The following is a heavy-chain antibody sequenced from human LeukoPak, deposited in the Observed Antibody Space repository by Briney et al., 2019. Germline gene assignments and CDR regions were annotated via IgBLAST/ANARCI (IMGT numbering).Heavy chain of an antibody. J-gene: IGHJ4*02. CDR2: ISGSGGST. V-gene: IGHV3-23*01. Sequence: GGSLRLSCAASGFTFSSYAMSWVRQAPGKGLEWVSAISGSGGSTCYADSVKGRFTISRDNSKNTLYLQMNSLRAEDTAVYYCAKVCRELEAHSQVAFDYWGQGTLVTVSS. D-gene: IGHD1-26*01. CDR3: AKVCRELEAHSQVAFDY. CDR1: GFTFSSYA.